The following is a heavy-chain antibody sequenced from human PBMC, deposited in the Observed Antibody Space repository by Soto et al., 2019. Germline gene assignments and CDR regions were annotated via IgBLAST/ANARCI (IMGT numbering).Heavy chain of an antibody. V-gene: IGHV4-4*02. CDR1: GGSISSSNW. CDR3: ARDPTYPSRFGELSYYYGMDV. Sequence: QVQLQESGPGLVKPSGTLSLTCAVSGGSISSSNWWSWVRQPPGKGLEWIGEIYHSGSTNYNPSLTSRVTISVDKAPNQVVLKLSSVTAADTAVYYCARDPTYPSRFGELSYYYGMDVLGQGTTVTVSS. CDR2: IYHSGST. D-gene: IGHD3-10*01. J-gene: IGHJ6*02.